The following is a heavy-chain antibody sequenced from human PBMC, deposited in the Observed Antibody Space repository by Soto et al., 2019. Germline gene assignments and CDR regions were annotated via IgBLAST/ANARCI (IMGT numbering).Heavy chain of an antibody. J-gene: IGHJ5*02. CDR1: CYTFTSYG. CDR2: ISAYNGNT. Sequence: ASVKVSCKASCYTFTSYGISWVRQAPGQGLEWMGWISAYNGNTNYAQKLQGRVTMTTDTSTSTAYMELRSLRSDDTAVYYCARDRPTMVRGVPRWFDPWGQGTLVTVSS. D-gene: IGHD3-10*01. V-gene: IGHV1-18*04. CDR3: ARDRPTMVRGVPRWFDP.